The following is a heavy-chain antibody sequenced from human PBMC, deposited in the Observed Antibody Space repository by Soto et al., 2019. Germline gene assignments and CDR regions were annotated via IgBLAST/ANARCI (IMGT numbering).Heavy chain of an antibody. D-gene: IGHD6-13*01. CDR1: GGSISSYY. CDR3: ARYSNSWIFDY. Sequence: SDTLTLTCTVSGGSISSYYWSWIRQPPGKGLECIWYIYYSGSTNYNPSLKSRVTIPVDTSKNEFSLKLSSVTAADTAVYYCARYSNSWIFDYWGQGTLVTVSS. J-gene: IGHJ4*02. CDR2: IYYSGST. V-gene: IGHV4-59*01.